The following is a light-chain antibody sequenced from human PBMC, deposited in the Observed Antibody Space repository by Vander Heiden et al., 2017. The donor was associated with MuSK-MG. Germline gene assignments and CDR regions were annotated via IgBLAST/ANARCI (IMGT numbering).Light chain of an antibody. CDR2: AAS. Sequence: IQMTQSPSSLSASVGYRVTITCRASQSISTYLNWYQRKPGKVPRLLMYAASSLQSGVPSRFSGGASGTDFTLTIRSLQPEDFATYYCQQSDSTPLTFGGGTTVEIK. V-gene: IGKV1-39*01. CDR1: QSISTY. CDR3: QQSDSTPLT. J-gene: IGKJ4*01.